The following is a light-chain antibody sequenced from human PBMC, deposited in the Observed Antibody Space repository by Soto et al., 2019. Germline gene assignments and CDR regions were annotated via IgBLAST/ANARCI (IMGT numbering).Light chain of an antibody. CDR2: GNS. CDR3: QSYDSSLSGSVV. J-gene: IGLJ2*01. V-gene: IGLV1-40*01. CDR1: SSNIGAGYA. Sequence: QAVVTQPPSVSGAPGQRVTIYCTGSSSNIGAGYAVHWYQQLPGTAPKLLIYGNSNRPSGVPDRFSGSKSGTSASLAITGLQAEDEADYYCQSYDSSLSGSVVFGGGTKVTVL.